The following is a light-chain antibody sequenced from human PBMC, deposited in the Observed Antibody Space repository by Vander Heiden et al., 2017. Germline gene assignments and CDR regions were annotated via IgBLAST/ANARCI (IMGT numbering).Light chain of an antibody. Sequence: DTQMTQSPSTLSASVGDRVTITCRASQSISTWLAWYQQKPGQAPKLLIYKSSTLETGVPSRFSGSGSVTQFTLTISSLQPDDFATYYCQQDNSYSWTFGQGTKVEIK. CDR2: KSS. CDR3: QQDNSYSWT. J-gene: IGKJ1*01. CDR1: QSISTW. V-gene: IGKV1-5*03.